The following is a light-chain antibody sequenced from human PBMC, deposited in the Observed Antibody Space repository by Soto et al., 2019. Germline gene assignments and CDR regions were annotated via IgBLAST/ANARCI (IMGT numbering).Light chain of an antibody. CDR3: QQGHNWPLT. CDR2: GAS. Sequence: EIVMTQSPATLSVSPGERATLSCRASQSISSELAWYQQKPGQPPRLLIYGASTRATGVPARFTGSGSGSEFTLTISGLQSEDFAIYYCQQGHNWPLTFGQGTRLEF. CDR1: QSISSE. V-gene: IGKV3-15*01. J-gene: IGKJ2*01.